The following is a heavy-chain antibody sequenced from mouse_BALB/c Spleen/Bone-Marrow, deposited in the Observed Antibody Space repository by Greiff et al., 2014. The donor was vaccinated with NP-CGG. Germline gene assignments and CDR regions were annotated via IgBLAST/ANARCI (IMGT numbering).Heavy chain of an antibody. CDR3: ATYYYGSSWGFAY. CDR2: IDPANGNT. Sequence: VQLKESGAELVKPGASVKLSCTASGFNIKDTYMHWVKQRPEQGLEWIGRIDPANGNTQYDPKFQGKATITADTSSNTAYLQLSSLTSEDTAVYYCATYYYGSSWGFAYWGQGTLVTVSA. D-gene: IGHD1-1*01. J-gene: IGHJ3*01. CDR1: GFNIKDTY. V-gene: IGHV14-3*02.